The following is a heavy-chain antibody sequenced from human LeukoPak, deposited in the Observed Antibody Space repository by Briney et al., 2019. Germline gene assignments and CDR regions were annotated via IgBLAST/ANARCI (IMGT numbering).Heavy chain of an antibody. D-gene: IGHD6-19*01. CDR2: IKQDGSDK. J-gene: IGHJ4*02. V-gene: IGHV3-7*03. CDR3: ARYNSAWKTDDY. CDR1: GFTFNSYW. Sequence: GGSLRLSCAASGFTFNSYWMTWVRQAPGKGLEWVADIKQDGSDKYYAGSVKGRFTISRNNAKNSLYLQMNSLRAEDTAVYFCARYNSAWKTDDYWGQGTLVTVSS.